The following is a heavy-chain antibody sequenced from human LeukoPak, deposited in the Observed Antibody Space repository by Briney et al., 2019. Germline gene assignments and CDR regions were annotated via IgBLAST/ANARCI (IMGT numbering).Heavy chain of an antibody. Sequence: SGPTLVNPTQTLTLTCTFSGFSLSTSGVGVGWIRQPPGKALEWLARIDWDDDKYYSTSLKTRLTISKDTSKNQVVLTMTNMDPVDTATYYCARMLTWSPSTYYMDVWGKGTTVTVSS. V-gene: IGHV2-70*11. CDR1: GFSLSTSGVG. CDR3: ARMLTWSPSTYYMDV. CDR2: IDWDDDK. J-gene: IGHJ6*03. D-gene: IGHD1-1*01.